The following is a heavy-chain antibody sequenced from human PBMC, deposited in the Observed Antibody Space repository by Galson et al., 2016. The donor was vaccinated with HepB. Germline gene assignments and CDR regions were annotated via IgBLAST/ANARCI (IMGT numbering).Heavy chain of an antibody. CDR2: ISYDGVNK. Sequence: SLRLSCAASGFTLSNYGIHWVRQAPGKGLEWVAAISYDGVNKFYTDSVKGRFTISRDNAKNTLYLQMTSLRIEDTAVYFCAREMMSCSGGNCKSGHLYNWFDPWGQGTLVTVSS. CDR1: GFTLSNYG. D-gene: IGHD2-15*01. V-gene: IGHV3-30*03. J-gene: IGHJ5*02. CDR3: AREMMSCSGGNCKSGHLYNWFDP.